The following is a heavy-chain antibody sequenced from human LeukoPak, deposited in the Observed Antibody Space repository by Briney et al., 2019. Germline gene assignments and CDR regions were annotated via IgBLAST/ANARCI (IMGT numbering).Heavy chain of an antibody. Sequence: PGGSLRLSCAVSGFSVSTNYMSWVRQAPGKGLEWVSVLSSGGDAYYADSVKGRFTISRDNSKNTLYLQMNSLRAEDTAVYYCARDGDSSGWYDYWGQGTLVTVSS. V-gene: IGHV3-53*01. CDR3: ARDGDSSGWYDY. CDR1: GFSVSTNY. D-gene: IGHD6-19*01. J-gene: IGHJ4*02. CDR2: LSSGGDA.